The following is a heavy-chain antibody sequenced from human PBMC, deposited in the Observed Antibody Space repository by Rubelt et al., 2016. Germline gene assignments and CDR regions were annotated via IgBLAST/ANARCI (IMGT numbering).Heavy chain of an antibody. Sequence: QVQLVQSGAEVKKPGASVKVSCKASGYTFSGYYMHWVRQAPGQGLEWMGWINPNSGGTNYAQKFQGRGTMNREASIRTADMELSRLRSDDTAVYYCARFAIGGHSSGYLFDYWGQGTLVTVSS. CDR3: ARFAIGGHSSGYLFDY. V-gene: IGHV1-2*02. CDR1: GYTFSGYY. CDR2: INPNSGGT. J-gene: IGHJ4*02. D-gene: IGHD3-22*01.